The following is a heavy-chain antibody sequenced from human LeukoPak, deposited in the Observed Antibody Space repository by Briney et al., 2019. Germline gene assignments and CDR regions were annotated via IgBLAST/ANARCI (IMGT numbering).Heavy chain of an antibody. V-gene: IGHV4-38-2*02. CDR2: IYHSGST. D-gene: IGHD1-26*01. J-gene: IGHJ3*02. CDR1: GYSISSGYY. CDR3: ARVDPLYSGSDDAFDI. Sequence: SETLSLTCTVSGYSISSGYYWGWIRQPPGKGLEWIGSIYHSGSTYYNPSLKSRVTISVDTTKNQFSLKLSSVTAADTAVYYCARVDPLYSGSDDAFDIWGQGTMVTVSS.